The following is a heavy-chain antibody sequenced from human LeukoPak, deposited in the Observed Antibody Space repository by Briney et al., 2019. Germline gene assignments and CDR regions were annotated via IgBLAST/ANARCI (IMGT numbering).Heavy chain of an antibody. CDR2: INPNSGGT. D-gene: IGHD2-2*01. Sequence: ASVKVSCKASGYTFTGYYMHWVRQAPGQGLVLMGWINPNSGGTNYAQKFQGRVTMTRDTSISTAYMELSRLRSDDTAVYYCARYCSSTSCSIYNWFDPWGQGTLVTVSS. CDR3: ARYCSSTSCSIYNWFDP. CDR1: GYTFTGYY. V-gene: IGHV1-2*02. J-gene: IGHJ5*02.